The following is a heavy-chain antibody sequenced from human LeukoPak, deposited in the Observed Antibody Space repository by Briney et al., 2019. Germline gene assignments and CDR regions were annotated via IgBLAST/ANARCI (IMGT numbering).Heavy chain of an antibody. D-gene: IGHD2-8*01. CDR2: ISGSGGST. CDR3: ATGILMRYYFDY. J-gene: IGHJ4*02. Sequence: PGGSLRLSCAASGFTFSSYAMSWVRQAPGEGLEWVSAISGSGGSTYYADSVKGRFTISRDNSKNTLYLQMNSLRAEDTAVYYCATGILMRYYFDYWGQGTLVTVSS. CDR1: GFTFSSYA. V-gene: IGHV3-23*01.